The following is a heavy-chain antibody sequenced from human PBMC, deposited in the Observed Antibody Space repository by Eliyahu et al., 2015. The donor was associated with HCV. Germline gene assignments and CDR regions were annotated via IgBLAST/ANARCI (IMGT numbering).Heavy chain of an antibody. J-gene: IGHJ5*02. CDR1: GGXIXSSSYX. CDR2: XYYSGST. V-gene: IGHV4-39*01. CDR3: ARHENLYFDWLSWFDP. Sequence: QLQLQESXPGLVKPSETLSXTCXVSGGXIXSSSYXWGWIRQPPGKGLXXIGSXYYSGSTYYNPSLKSRVTISVDTSKNQXSLKLSSVTAADTAVYYCARHENLYFDWLSWFDPWGQGTLVTVSS. D-gene: IGHD3-9*01.